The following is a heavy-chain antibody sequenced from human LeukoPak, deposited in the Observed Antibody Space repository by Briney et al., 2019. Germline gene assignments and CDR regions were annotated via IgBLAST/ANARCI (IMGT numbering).Heavy chain of an antibody. D-gene: IGHD2-8*01. Sequence: PLETLSLTCTVSGGSISSYYWSWIRQSPGKGLEWIGNIHYSGSSVYNPSLKSRGTISIDTSRRQFFLKLNSVTAADTAVYFCALAPNSNWFDFWGPGTLATVSS. CDR3: ALAPNSNWFDF. CDR1: GGSISSYY. V-gene: IGHV4-59*03. CDR2: IHYSGSS. J-gene: IGHJ5*01.